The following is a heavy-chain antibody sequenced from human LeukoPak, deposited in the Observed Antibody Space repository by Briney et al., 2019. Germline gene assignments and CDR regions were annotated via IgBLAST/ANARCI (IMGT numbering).Heavy chain of an antibody. CDR3: ARSDYYGSGSWLAGRHHFDY. CDR2: IIPILGIA. V-gene: IGHV1-69*04. Sequence: GASVKVSCKASGGTFSSYAISWVRQAPGQGLEWMGRIIPILGIANYAQKFQGRVTITADKSTSTAYMELSSLRSEDTAVYYCARSDYYGSGSWLAGRHHFDYWGQGTLVTVSS. CDR1: GGTFSSYA. J-gene: IGHJ4*02. D-gene: IGHD3-10*01.